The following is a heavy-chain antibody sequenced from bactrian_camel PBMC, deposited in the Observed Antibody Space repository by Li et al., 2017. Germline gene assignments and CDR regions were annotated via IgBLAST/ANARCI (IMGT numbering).Heavy chain of an antibody. V-gene: IGHV3S26*01. CDR2: ADSDGGT. Sequence: HVQLVESGGGLVQPGGSLRLSCATSGFTFSKAWMHWVRQAPGKEREAVATADSDGGTSSRASVKDRFTISLDNAKNTVYLQMSSLEPEDTAVYYCAAGMYYWGESFSRCPLNFGHWGQGTQVTVS. D-gene: IGHD3*01. J-gene: IGHJ6*01. CDR3: AAGMYYWGESFSRCPLNFGH. CDR1: GFTFSKAW.